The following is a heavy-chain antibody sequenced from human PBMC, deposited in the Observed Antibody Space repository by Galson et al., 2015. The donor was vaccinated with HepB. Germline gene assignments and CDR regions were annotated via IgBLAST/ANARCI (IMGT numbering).Heavy chain of an antibody. Sequence: SVKVSCKASGYTFTSYGISWVRQAPGQGLEWMGWISAYNGNTNYAQKLQGRVAMTTDTSTSTAYMELRSLRSDDTAVYYCACTSCYNHNYYYYMDVWGKGTTVTVSS. J-gene: IGHJ6*03. D-gene: IGHD2-2*02. CDR3: ACTSCYNHNYYYYMDV. CDR2: ISAYNGNT. V-gene: IGHV1-18*01. CDR1: GYTFTSYG.